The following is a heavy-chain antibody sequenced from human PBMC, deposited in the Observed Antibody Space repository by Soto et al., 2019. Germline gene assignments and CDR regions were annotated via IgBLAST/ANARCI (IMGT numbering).Heavy chain of an antibody. CDR1: GGSISSYY. J-gene: IGHJ3*02. Sequence: QVQLQESGPGLVKPSETLSLTCTVSGGSISSYYWSWIRQPPGKGLEWIGYIYYSGSTNYNPSLKSRVTISVDTSKNQFSLKLSSVTAADTAVYYCAREIGWGTVVAHAFDIWGQGTMVTVSS. CDR2: IYYSGST. V-gene: IGHV4-59*01. CDR3: AREIGWGTVVAHAFDI. D-gene: IGHD2-15*01.